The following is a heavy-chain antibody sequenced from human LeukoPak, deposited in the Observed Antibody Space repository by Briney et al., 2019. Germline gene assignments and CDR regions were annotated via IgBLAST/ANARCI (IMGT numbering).Heavy chain of an antibody. V-gene: IGHV3-48*04. CDR3: ARDGYYYGSGSYHY. Sequence: GGSLRLSCAASGFTFSSYSMNWIRQAPGKGLEWVSYISSSGSTIYYADSVKGRFTISRDNAKNSLYLQMNSLRAEDTAVYYCARDGYYYGSGSYHYWGQGTLVTVSS. J-gene: IGHJ4*02. D-gene: IGHD3-10*01. CDR1: GFTFSSYS. CDR2: ISSSGSTI.